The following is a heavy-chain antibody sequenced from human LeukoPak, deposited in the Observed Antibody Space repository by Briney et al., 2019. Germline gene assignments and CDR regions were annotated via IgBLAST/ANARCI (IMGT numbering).Heavy chain of an antibody. Sequence: SVKVSCKASGGTFSSYAISWVRQAPGQGLEWMGRIIPIFGTANYAQKFQGRITITTDESTSTAYMELSSLRSEDTAVYYCARDPSGLLWFGEFQNWFDPWGQGTLVTVSS. V-gene: IGHV1-69*05. J-gene: IGHJ5*02. CDR1: GGTFSSYA. CDR3: ARDPSGLLWFGEFQNWFDP. CDR2: IIPIFGTA. D-gene: IGHD3-10*01.